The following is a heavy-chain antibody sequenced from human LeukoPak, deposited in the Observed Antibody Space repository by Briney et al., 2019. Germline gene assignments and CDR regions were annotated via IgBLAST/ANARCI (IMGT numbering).Heavy chain of an antibody. D-gene: IGHD1-1*01. V-gene: IGHV3-11*01. CDR3: ARDMTQTKKFDY. CDR1: GFTFSDYY. J-gene: IGHJ4*02. CDR2: ISSSGSTI. Sequence: GGSLRLSCAASGFTFSDYYMSWIRQAPGKGLEWVSYISSSGSTIYHADSVKGRFTISRDNAKNSLYLQMNSLRAEDTAVYYCARDMTQTKKFDYWGQGTLVTVSS.